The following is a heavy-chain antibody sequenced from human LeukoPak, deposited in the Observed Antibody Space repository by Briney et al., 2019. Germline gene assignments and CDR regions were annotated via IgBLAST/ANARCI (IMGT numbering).Heavy chain of an antibody. Sequence: GGSLRLSCAASGFTVSSNYMSWVRQAPGKGLEWVSVIYSGGSTYYADSVKGRFTISRDNSKNTLYLQMNSLRAEDTAVYYCARGSSGYDYLFDYWGQGTLVTVSS. V-gene: IGHV3-53*01. CDR3: ARGSSGYDYLFDY. CDR2: IYSGGST. CDR1: GFTVSSNY. D-gene: IGHD3-22*01. J-gene: IGHJ4*02.